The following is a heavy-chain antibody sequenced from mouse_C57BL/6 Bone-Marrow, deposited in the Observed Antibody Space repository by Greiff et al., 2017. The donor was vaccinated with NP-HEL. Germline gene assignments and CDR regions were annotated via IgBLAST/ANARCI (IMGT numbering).Heavy chain of an antibody. Sequence: QVHVKQPGAELVKPGASVKMSCKASGYTFTSYWITWVKQRPGQGLEWIGDIYPGSGSTNYNEKFKSKATLTVDTSSSTAYMQLSSLTSEDSAVYYCARGPHYYGSSFDYWGQGTTLTVSS. CDR2: IYPGSGST. D-gene: IGHD1-1*01. V-gene: IGHV1-55*01. CDR3: ARGPHYYGSSFDY. J-gene: IGHJ2*01. CDR1: GYTFTSYW.